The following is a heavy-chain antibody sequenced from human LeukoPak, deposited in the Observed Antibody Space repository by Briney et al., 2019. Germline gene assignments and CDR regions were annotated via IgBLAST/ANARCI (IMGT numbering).Heavy chain of an antibody. J-gene: IGHJ6*03. V-gene: IGHV4-4*07. D-gene: IGHD3-22*01. CDR2: ICTSGST. Sequence: PSETLSLTCTVSGCSVSSYYWSWIRQHPPKGLEWIGHICTSGSTNYNPSHKSRVTMSVDTSNNEFSLKLNSVTAADTAVYYCASAFDSPDYYSPDYYYMGVWGKGTTVTISS. CDR3: ASAFDSPDYYSPDYYYMGV. CDR1: GCSVSSYY.